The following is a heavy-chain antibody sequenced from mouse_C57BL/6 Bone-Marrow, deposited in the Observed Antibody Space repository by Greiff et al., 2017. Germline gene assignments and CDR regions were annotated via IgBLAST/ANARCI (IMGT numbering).Heavy chain of an antibody. CDR1: GYTFTSYG. V-gene: IGHV1-81*01. CDR2: IYPRSGNT. J-gene: IGHJ2*01. Sequence: VKLMESGAELARPGASVKLSCKASGYTFTSYGISWVKQRTGHGLEWIGEIYPRSGNTYYNEKFKGKATLTADKSASTAYMELRSLTSEDSAVYFCARYYYGSRVPLYWGQGTTLTVSS. D-gene: IGHD1-1*01. CDR3: ARYYYGSRVPLY.